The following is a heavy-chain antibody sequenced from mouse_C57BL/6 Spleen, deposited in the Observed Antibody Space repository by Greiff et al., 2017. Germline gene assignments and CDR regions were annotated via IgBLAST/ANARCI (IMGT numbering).Heavy chain of an antibody. CDR2: IDPSDSYT. CDR3: ARWGDYDTYAMDY. CDR1: GYTFTSYW. V-gene: IGHV1-59*01. D-gene: IGHD2-4*01. J-gene: IGHJ4*01. Sequence: QVQLQQPGAELVRPGTSVKLSCKASGYTFTSYWMHWVKQRPGQGLEWIGVIDPSDSYTNYNQKFKGKATLPVDTSSSTAYMQLSSLTSEDSAVYYCARWGDYDTYAMDYWGQGTSVTVSS.